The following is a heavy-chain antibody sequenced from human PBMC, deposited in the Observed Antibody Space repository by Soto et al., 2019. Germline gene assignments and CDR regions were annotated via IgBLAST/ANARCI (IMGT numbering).Heavy chain of an antibody. Sequence: QVQLVQSGAEVKKSGASVKVSCKASGYTFTSHDINWVRQATGQGLEWMGWMNPNSGNTGYTQKFQGRVTMTRNTSISTAYMELSSLRSEDTAVYYCARWDYGYYARFDYWGQGTLVTVSS. D-gene: IGHD4-17*01. J-gene: IGHJ4*02. CDR1: GYTFTSHD. V-gene: IGHV1-8*01. CDR3: ARWDYGYYARFDY. CDR2: MNPNSGNT.